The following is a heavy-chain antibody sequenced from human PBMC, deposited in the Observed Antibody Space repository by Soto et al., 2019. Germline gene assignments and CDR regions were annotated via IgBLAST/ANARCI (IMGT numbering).Heavy chain of an antibody. D-gene: IGHD3-10*01. CDR1: GFTFSSYV. V-gene: IGHV3-33*01. CDR2: IWYDGSNK. CDR3: ARLEAAMVRGVIKQVGYSPLYYYYGMDV. J-gene: IGHJ6*02. Sequence: PGGSLRLSCAASGFTFSSYVMHWVRQAPGKGLEWVALIWYDGSNKYYADSVKGRFTISRDNSKSTLYLQMNSLRAEDTAVYYCARLEAAMVRGVIKQVGYSPLYYYYGMDVWGQGTTVTVSS.